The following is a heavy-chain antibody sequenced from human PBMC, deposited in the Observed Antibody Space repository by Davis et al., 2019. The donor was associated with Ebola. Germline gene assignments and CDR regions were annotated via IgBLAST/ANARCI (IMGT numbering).Heavy chain of an antibody. CDR3: TRAREYSSSSFDS. V-gene: IGHV3-49*03. Sequence: ALRLSCSTSGFTFGDFTMGWFRQAPGKGLEWVGLIRSKTYGGTTQYAASVKDRFSISRDDSKSIAYLQVNTLKTGDTAVYYCTRAREYSSSSFDSWGQGALVTVSS. D-gene: IGHD6-6*01. CDR2: IRSKTYGGTT. CDR1: GFTFGDFT. J-gene: IGHJ4*02.